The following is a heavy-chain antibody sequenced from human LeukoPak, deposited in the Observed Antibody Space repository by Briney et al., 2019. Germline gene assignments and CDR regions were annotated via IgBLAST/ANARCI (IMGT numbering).Heavy chain of an antibody. CDR1: GFTFSSYA. J-gene: IGHJ4*02. Sequence: GGSLRLSCAASGFTFSSYAMSWVRQAPGKGLEWVSAISGSGGSTYYADSVKGRFTISRDNSKNTLYLQMNSLGAEDTAVYYCATQLLEDYFDYWGQGTLVTVSS. D-gene: IGHD2-2*01. V-gene: IGHV3-23*01. CDR3: ATQLLEDYFDY. CDR2: ISGSGGST.